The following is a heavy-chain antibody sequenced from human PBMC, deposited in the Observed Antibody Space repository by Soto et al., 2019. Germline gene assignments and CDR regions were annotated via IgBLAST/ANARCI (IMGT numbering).Heavy chain of an antibody. D-gene: IGHD3-3*01. CDR2: IYYSGST. V-gene: IGHV4-39*01. J-gene: IGHJ5*02. CDR1: GGSISSSSYY. CDR3: ARGSITIFGEWFDP. Sequence: SETLSLTCTVSGGSISSSSYYWGWIRQPPGKGLEWIGSIYYSGSTYYNPSLKSRVTISVDTSKNQFSLKLSSVTAADTAVYYCARGSITIFGEWFDPWGQGTLVTVSS.